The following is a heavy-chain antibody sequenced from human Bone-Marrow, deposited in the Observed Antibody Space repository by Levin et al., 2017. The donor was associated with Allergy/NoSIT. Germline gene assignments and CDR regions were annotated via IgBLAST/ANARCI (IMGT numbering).Heavy chain of an antibody. CDR2: IGTAADS. J-gene: IGHJ4*02. D-gene: IGHD2-2*01. CDR3: ARVALPRYCTSTSCSDSGYYVDY. Sequence: GGSLRLSCAASGFTFSSYDMHWVRQATGRGLEWVSAIGTAADSYYSGSVKGRFTVSRDNAKNSFYLHMNSLRAGDTAVYYCARVALPRYCTSTSCSDSGYYVDYWGQGTLVTVSS. CDR1: GFTFSSYD. V-gene: IGHV3-13*04.